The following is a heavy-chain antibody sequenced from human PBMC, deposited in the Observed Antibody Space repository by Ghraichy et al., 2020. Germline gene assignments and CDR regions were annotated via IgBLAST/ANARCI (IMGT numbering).Heavy chain of an antibody. Sequence: SCTVSGGSISSSSYYWGWIRQPPGKGLEWIGSIYYSGSTYYNPSLKSRVTISVDTSKNQFSLKLSSVTAADTAVYYCARVVVVPAAILDYWGQGTLVTVSS. CDR3: ARVVVVPAAILDY. J-gene: IGHJ4*02. CDR2: IYYSGST. D-gene: IGHD2-2*01. CDR1: GGSISSSSYY. V-gene: IGHV4-39*07.